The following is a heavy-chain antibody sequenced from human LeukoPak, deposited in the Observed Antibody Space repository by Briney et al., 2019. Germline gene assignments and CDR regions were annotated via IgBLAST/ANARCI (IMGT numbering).Heavy chain of an antibody. Sequence: GGSLRLSCAASGITFTNAWMTWVRQAPGRGLEWVGRIQSKTDGGTTDYAAPVKGRFTNSRDDSKNTLYLQMNSLKTEDTAVYYCTTVDYVGVAFDIWGQGTMVTVSS. CDR3: TTVDYVGVAFDI. CDR2: IQSKTDGGTT. D-gene: IGHD4-17*01. CDR1: GITFTNAW. V-gene: IGHV3-15*01. J-gene: IGHJ3*02.